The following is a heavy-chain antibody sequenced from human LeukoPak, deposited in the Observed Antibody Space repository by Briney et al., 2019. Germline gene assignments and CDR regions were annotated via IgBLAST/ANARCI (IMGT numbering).Heavy chain of an antibody. CDR3: GRDGMARGSGSFLEY. V-gene: IGHV3-30*04. CDR2: ISYDGRNR. D-gene: IGHD1-26*01. CDR1: GFTFSNYA. J-gene: IGHJ4*02. Sequence: GGSLRLSCAASGFTFSNYAIHWVRQAPGKGLEWVSLISYDGRNRYYADSVKGRFTISRDNSRNTVSLQMNSLSAEDTALYYCGRDGMARGSGSFLEYWGQGTLVTVSS.